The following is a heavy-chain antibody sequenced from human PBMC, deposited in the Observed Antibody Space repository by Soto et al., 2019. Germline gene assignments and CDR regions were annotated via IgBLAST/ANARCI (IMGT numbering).Heavy chain of an antibody. CDR1: GGSISSSSYY. CDR3: ARHVAATVNFDY. CDR2: IYYSGST. J-gene: IGHJ4*02. V-gene: IGHV4-39*01. D-gene: IGHD5-12*01. Sequence: SETLSLTCTVSGGSISSSSYYWGWIRQPPGKGLEWIGSIYYSGSTYYNPSLMSRVIRSVDTSTHLFSPKLCCLKVGGMAVYYWARHVAATVNFDYWGQGTLVTVSS.